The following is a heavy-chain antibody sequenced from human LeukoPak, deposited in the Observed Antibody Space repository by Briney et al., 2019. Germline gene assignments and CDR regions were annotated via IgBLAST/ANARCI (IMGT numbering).Heavy chain of an antibody. Sequence: GGSLRLSCAASGFTFSSYSMNWVRQAPGKGLEWVSSISSSSSYIYYADSVKGRFTISRDNAKNSLYLQMNSLRAEDTAVYYCARSPLMVRGDKDMDYWGQGTLVTVSS. V-gene: IGHV3-21*01. D-gene: IGHD3-10*01. CDR1: GFTFSSYS. CDR3: ARSPLMVRGDKDMDY. CDR2: ISSSSSYI. J-gene: IGHJ4*02.